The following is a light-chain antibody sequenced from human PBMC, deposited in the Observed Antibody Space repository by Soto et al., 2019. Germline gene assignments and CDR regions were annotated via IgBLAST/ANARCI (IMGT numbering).Light chain of an antibody. J-gene: IGLJ1*01. CDR3: QSYDSSLSGCYV. V-gene: IGLV1-40*01. CDR1: SSNIGAGYD. CDR2: GNS. Sequence: QSGLTHPPSVSGAPGQRVTISCTGSSSNIGAGYDVHWYQQLPGTAPKLLIYGNSNRPSGVPDRFSGSKSGTSASLAITGLQAEDEADYYCQSYDSSLSGCYVFGTGTKVTVL.